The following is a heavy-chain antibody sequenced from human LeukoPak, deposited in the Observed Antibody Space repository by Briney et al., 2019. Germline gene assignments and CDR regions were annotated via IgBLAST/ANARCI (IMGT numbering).Heavy chain of an antibody. CDR1: GFTFSSYS. D-gene: IGHD2-15*01. V-gene: IGHV3-21*01. CDR3: ARDCSGGSCYLDY. Sequence: GGSLRLSCAASGFTFSSYSITWVRQAPGKGLDRVSSISGNSGFIYYADSVKGRFTISRDSAKNSLYLQMNSLRAEDTAVYYCARDCSGGSCYLDYWGQGTLVTVSS. CDR2: ISGNSGFI. J-gene: IGHJ4*02.